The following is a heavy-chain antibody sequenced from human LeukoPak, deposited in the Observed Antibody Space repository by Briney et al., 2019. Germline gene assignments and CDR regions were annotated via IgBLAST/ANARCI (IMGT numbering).Heavy chain of an antibody. CDR1: GFTFARYG. Sequence: GGSLRLSCATSGFTFARYGMTWVRQAPGKGLEWVSVSALIRGGYITFYADSVKGRFTVSRDSSKSTLYLQMNSLRGDDTAVYYCAKVGEYYASGSLNWFDSWGQGTLVTVSS. CDR2: LIRGGYIT. V-gene: IGHV3-23*01. J-gene: IGHJ5*01. CDR3: AKVGEYYASGSLNWFDS. D-gene: IGHD3-10*01.